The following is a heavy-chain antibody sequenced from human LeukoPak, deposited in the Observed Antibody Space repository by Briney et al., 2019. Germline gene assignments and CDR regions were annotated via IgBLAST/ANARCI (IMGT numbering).Heavy chain of an antibody. CDR2: IKEDGSEK. J-gene: IGHJ4*02. Sequence: GGSLRLSCAASGFTFSSYWMSWVRQAPGKGLEWVANIKEDGSEKYYLDSVKGRFTISRDNAKNSVYLQMNSLRAEDTAVYYCAREGDYYCSGGSCYDYWGQGTLVTVSS. CDR3: AREGDYYCSGGSCYDY. CDR1: GFTFSSYW. D-gene: IGHD2-15*01. V-gene: IGHV3-7*01.